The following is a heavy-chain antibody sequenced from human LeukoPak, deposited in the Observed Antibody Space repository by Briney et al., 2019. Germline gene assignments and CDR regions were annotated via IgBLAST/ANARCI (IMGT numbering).Heavy chain of an antibody. D-gene: IGHD5/OR15-5a*01. V-gene: IGHV1-3*01. J-gene: IGHJ5*02. Sequence: ASVKVSCKASGYTFTSYAIHWVRQAPGQRLEWMGWISAGNGNTKYSQKFQGRVTITRDTSASTAYMELSSLRSEDTAVYYCARGLRLLPNWFDPWGQGTLVTVSS. CDR1: GYTFTSYA. CDR2: ISAGNGNT. CDR3: ARGLRLLPNWFDP.